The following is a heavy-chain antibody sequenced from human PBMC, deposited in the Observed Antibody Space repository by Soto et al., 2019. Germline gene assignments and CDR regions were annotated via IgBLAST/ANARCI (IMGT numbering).Heavy chain of an antibody. D-gene: IGHD3-22*01. V-gene: IGHV1-18*01. CDR3: AREVGGSYYYDSSGLDY. CDR1: GYTFTSYG. J-gene: IGHJ4*02. Sequence: QVQLVQSGAEVKKPGASVKVSCKASGYTFTSYGISWVRQAPGQGLEWMGWISAYNGNTHYAQKIQGRVTMTTDTSTSTAYMELRSLRSDDTAVYYCAREVGGSYYYDSSGLDYWGQGTLVTVSS. CDR2: ISAYNGNT.